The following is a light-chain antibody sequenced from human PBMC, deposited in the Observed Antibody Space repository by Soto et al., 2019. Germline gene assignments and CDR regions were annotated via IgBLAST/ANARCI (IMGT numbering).Light chain of an antibody. Sequence: EIQMTQSPSSLFASVGHRLTIICQATQDINIYLNWYPQKPGKAPNLLIYDASNLEIGVPSRFSGSGSGTHFTFTISSLQTEDSGTDYCQQSDILPITFGRGTRLEIK. CDR3: QQSDILPIT. CDR2: DAS. V-gene: IGKV1-33*01. CDR1: QDINIY. J-gene: IGKJ5*01.